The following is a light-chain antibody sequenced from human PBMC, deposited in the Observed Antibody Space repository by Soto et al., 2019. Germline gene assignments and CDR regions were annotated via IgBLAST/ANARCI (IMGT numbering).Light chain of an antibody. V-gene: IGKV3-15*01. CDR1: QSVSSS. Sequence: EVVMTQSPATLSVFPGERVTLSCRASQSVSSSLAWYQQKPGQAPRLLIYSASTRATGIPARFSGSGSGTEFTLTIGSLESEDFAVYYCQQYINGYTFGQGTKLEIK. CDR2: SAS. CDR3: QQYINGYT. J-gene: IGKJ2*01.